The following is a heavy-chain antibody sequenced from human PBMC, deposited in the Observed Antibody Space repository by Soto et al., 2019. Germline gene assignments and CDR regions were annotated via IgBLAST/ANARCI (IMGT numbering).Heavy chain of an antibody. D-gene: IGHD3-22*01. CDR2: ISWDGGST. CDR3: AKDTRGYYDSSHLGRFDY. J-gene: IGHJ4*02. CDR1: GFTFDDYT. V-gene: IGHV3-43*01. Sequence: GGSLRLSCAASGFTFDDYTMHWVRQAPGKGLEWVSLISWDGGSTYYADSVKGRFTISRDNSKNSLYLQMNSLRTEDTALYYCAKDTRGYYDSSHLGRFDYWGQGTLVTVS.